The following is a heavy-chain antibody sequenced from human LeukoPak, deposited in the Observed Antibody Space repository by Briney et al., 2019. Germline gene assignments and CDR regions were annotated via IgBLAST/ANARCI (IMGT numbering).Heavy chain of an antibody. V-gene: IGHV3-11*04. Sequence: PGGSLRLSCAASGFTFRDFWMSWVRQAPGKGLEWASYISSSGSTIYYADSVKGRFTISRDNAKNSLYLQMNSLRAEDTAVYYCATEVRVNDYWGQGTLVTVSS. CDR1: GFTFRDFW. CDR3: ATEVRVNDY. CDR2: ISSSGSTI. J-gene: IGHJ4*02.